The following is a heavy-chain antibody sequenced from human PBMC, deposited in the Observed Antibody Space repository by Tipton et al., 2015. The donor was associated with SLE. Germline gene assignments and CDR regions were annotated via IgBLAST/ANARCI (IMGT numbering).Heavy chain of an antibody. D-gene: IGHD3-10*01. CDR3: ARDLNYYGSGSYKGWFDP. CDR1: GGSISSGSYY. J-gene: IGHJ5*02. V-gene: IGHV4-61*02. CDR2: IYTSGST. Sequence: LRLSCTVSGGSISSGSYYWSWIRQPAGKGLEWIGRIYTSGSTNYNPSLKSRVTITVDMSKNQFSLKLSSVTAADTAVYYCARDLNYYGSGSYKGWFDPWRQGTLVTVSS.